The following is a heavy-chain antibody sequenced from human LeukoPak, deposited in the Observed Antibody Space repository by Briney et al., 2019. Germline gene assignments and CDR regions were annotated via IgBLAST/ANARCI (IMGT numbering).Heavy chain of an antibody. CDR1: GFTVTVNY. D-gene: IGHD3-16*01. V-gene: IGHV3-66*01. Sequence: GGSLRLSCAVSGFTVTVNYMSWVRQAPGKGLEWVSIIYRSGSISYADSVKGRFIISRDSSTNTLSLQMTSLRAEDTAVYYCAADFYTSYHLGYWGQGTLVTVSP. J-gene: IGHJ4*02. CDR2: IYRSGSI. CDR3: AADFYTSYHLGY.